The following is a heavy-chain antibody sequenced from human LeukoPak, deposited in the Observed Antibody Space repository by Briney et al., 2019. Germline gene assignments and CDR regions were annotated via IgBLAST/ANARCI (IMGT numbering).Heavy chain of an antibody. D-gene: IGHD3-3*01. V-gene: IGHV1-8*01. CDR1: GYTFTSYD. CDR2: MNPNSGNT. J-gene: IGHJ4*02. CDR3: ARGPLRFLEWLAHYFGGSDY. Sequence: GASVKVSCKASGYTFTSYDINWVRQATGQGLEWMGWMNPNSGNTGYAQKFQGRVTMTRNTSISTAYMELSSLRSEDTAVYYCARGPLRFLEWLAHYFGGSDYWGQGTLVTVSS.